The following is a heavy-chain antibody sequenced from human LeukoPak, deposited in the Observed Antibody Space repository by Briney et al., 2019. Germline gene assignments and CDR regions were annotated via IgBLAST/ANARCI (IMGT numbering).Heavy chain of an antibody. CDR2: INPSGGST. J-gene: IGHJ6*03. D-gene: IGHD3-10*01. CDR1: GYTFTSYA. CDR3: AREITMVPYYYFYMDV. V-gene: IGHV1-46*01. Sequence: ASVKVSCKASGYTFTSYAMNWVRQAPGQGLEWMGIINPSGGSTSYAQKFQGRVTMTRDTSTSTVYMELSSLRSEDTAVYYCAREITMVPYYYFYMDVWGKGTTVTISS.